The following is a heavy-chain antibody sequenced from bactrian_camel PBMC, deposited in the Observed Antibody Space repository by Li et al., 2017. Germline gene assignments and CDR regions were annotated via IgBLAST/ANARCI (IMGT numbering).Heavy chain of an antibody. J-gene: IGHJ7*01. Sequence: HVQLVESGGASVQAGETLRLSCAASDSTYDEAPMSWYRQAPGKEREWVAAIATRTRTKQYTSSVKGRFTVSQDNARNTVYLQMSSLTPEDTATYYCAACRYSICNDCLRDGPDYWGKGTQVTVS. CDR2: IATRTRTK. CDR1: DSTYDEAP. D-gene: IGHD3*01. V-gene: IGHV3S63*01.